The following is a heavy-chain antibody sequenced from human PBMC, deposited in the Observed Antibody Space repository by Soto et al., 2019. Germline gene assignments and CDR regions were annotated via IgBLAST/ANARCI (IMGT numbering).Heavy chain of an antibody. CDR2: IYSGGST. Sequence: GGSLRLSCAASGFTVSSNYMSWVRQAPGKGLEWVSVIYSGGSTYYADSVKGRFTISRDNSKNTLYLQMNSLRAEDTAVYYCARVRGYDISDYAFDIWGQGTMVTVSS. J-gene: IGHJ3*02. D-gene: IGHD3-9*01. CDR1: GFTVSSNY. CDR3: ARVRGYDISDYAFDI. V-gene: IGHV3-53*01.